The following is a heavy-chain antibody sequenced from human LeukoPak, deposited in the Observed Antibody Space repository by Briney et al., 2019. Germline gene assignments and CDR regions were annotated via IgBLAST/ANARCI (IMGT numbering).Heavy chain of an antibody. J-gene: IGHJ4*02. CDR2: IIPIFGTA. CDR1: GGTFSTYA. CDR3: ARRPLDYGNFDY. Sequence: SVKVSCKASGGTFSTYAITWVRQAPGQGLEWMGGIIPIFGTANYAQKFQGRVTITADESTSTAYMELSSLRSEDTAVYYCARRPLDYGNFDYWGQGTLVTVSS. D-gene: IGHD4-17*01. V-gene: IGHV1-69*13.